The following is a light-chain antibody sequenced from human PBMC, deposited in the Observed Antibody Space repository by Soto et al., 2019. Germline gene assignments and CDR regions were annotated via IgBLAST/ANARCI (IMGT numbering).Light chain of an antibody. CDR1: SSDVGGYNY. CDR3: SSYTSNSTLV. Sequence: QSVLNQPASVSGSPGQSITISCTGTSSDVGGYNYVSWYQQHPGKAPKLMINDVSNRPSGVSNRFSGSKSGNTASLTISGLQAEDEADYYCSSYTSNSTLVFGTGTKVTVL. CDR2: DVS. V-gene: IGLV2-14*01. J-gene: IGLJ1*01.